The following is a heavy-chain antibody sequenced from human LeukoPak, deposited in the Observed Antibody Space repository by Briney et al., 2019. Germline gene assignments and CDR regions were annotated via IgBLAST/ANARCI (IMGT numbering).Heavy chain of an antibody. J-gene: IGHJ4*02. Sequence: ASVRVSCKVSGYTLTELSMHWVRQAPGKGLEWMGGFDPEDGETIYAQKFQGRVTMTEDTSTDTAYMELSSLRSEDTAVYYCATSSSWYEYYFDYWGQGTLVTDSS. CDR1: GYTLTELS. CDR2: FDPEDGET. D-gene: IGHD6-13*01. CDR3: ATSSSWYEYYFDY. V-gene: IGHV1-24*01.